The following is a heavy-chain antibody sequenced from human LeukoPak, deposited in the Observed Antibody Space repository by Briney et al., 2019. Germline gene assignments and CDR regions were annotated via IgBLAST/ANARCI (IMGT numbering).Heavy chain of an antibody. V-gene: IGHV3-11*04. CDR3: ARDLREDIVVVPAAMSSPWFDP. CDR2: ISTSGSTI. D-gene: IGHD2-2*01. Sequence: GGSLRLSCAASGFTFRDYYMNWIRQAPGKGLEWVSYISTSGSTIYYADSVKGRFTISRDNAKNSLYLQVNSLRAEDTAVYYCARDLREDIVVVPAAMSSPWFDPWGQGTLVTVSS. CDR1: GFTFRDYY. J-gene: IGHJ5*02.